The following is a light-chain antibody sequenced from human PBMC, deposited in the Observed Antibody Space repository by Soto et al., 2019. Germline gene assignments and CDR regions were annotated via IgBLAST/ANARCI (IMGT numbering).Light chain of an antibody. CDR2: DAS. CDR1: QSVSSY. Sequence: EIVLTQSPATLSFSPGERATPSCRASQSVSSYLLWYQQKPGQAPRLLIYDASNRATGIPARFSGSGSGTEFTLTISSLQSEDFAVYYCQQYNNWPPVFGQGTRLEI. V-gene: IGKV3-11*01. J-gene: IGKJ5*01. CDR3: QQYNNWPPV.